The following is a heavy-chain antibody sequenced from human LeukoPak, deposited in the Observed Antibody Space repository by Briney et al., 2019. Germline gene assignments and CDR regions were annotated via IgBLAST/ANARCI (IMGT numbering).Heavy chain of an antibody. J-gene: IGHJ4*02. CDR1: GGSFSGYY. D-gene: IGHD3-3*01. CDR3: ARGKQYITIFGVVITQGDLDY. Sequence: SETLSLTCAVYGGSFSGYYWSWIRQPPGKGLEWIGEINHSGSTNYNPSLKSRVTISVDTSKNQFSLKLSSVTAADTAVYYCARGKQYITIFGVVITQGDLDYWGQGTLVAVSS. V-gene: IGHV4-34*01. CDR2: INHSGST.